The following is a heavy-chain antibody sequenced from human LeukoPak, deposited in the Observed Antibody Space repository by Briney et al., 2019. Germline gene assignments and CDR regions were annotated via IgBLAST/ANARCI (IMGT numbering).Heavy chain of an antibody. CDR3: ARARIVGATQNDAFDI. D-gene: IGHD1-26*01. J-gene: IGHJ3*02. CDR2: IIPIFGTA. V-gene: IGHV1-69*06. CDR1: GGTFSSYA. Sequence: GASVKVSCKASGGTFSSYAISWVRQAPEQGLEGVGGIIPIFGTANYAQKFQGRVTITADKSTSTAYMELSSLRSEDAAVYYCARARIVGATQNDAFDIWGQGTMVTVSS.